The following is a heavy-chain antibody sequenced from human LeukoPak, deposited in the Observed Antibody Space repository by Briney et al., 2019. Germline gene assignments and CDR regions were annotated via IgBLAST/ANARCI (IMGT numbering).Heavy chain of an antibody. Sequence: GGSLRLSCAVSGFTVSTYYMSWVRQVPGKGLEWVSVIYSGGSTYYADSVKGRFTISRDNSKNTLYLQMNSLRAEDTAVYYSVAYYDILTGYKYWGQGTLVTVSS. D-gene: IGHD3-9*01. V-gene: IGHV3-66*01. CDR3: VAYYDILTGYKY. CDR2: IYSGGST. J-gene: IGHJ4*02. CDR1: GFTVSTYY.